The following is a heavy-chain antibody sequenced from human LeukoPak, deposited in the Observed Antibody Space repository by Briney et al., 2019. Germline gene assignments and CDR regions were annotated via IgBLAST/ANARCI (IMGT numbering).Heavy chain of an antibody. CDR2: ITGSGDTT. Sequence: GASLRLSCAASGFIFRNYAMSWVRQAPGKGLEWVSAITGSGDTTYYADSVKGRFTVSRDNSKNTLYVEMNTLRAEHTAVYYCAKWGDYDILTGYYVSDFWGQGTLVTVSS. J-gene: IGHJ4*02. CDR1: GFIFRNYA. D-gene: IGHD3-9*01. V-gene: IGHV3-23*01. CDR3: AKWGDYDILTGYYVSDF.